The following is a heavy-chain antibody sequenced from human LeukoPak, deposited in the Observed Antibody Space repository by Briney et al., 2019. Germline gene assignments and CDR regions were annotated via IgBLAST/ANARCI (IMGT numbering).Heavy chain of an antibody. CDR1: GGSFSGYY. V-gene: IGHV4-34*01. D-gene: IGHD3-9*01. CDR2: INHSGST. Sequence: PSETLSLTCAVYGGSFSGYYWSWIRQPPGKGLEWIGEINHSGSTNYNPSLKSRVTLSSDRSKNQFSLKLSSVTAADTAVYYCARRHYDILTGYIYFDYWGQGTLVTVSS. J-gene: IGHJ4*02. CDR3: ARRHYDILTGYIYFDY.